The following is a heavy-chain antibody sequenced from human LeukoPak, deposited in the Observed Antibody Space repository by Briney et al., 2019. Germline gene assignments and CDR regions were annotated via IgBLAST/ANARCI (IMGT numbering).Heavy chain of an antibody. D-gene: IGHD3-3*01. CDR3: ARGRGIFGVVTLDY. CDR1: GFTFSSYS. Sequence: GGSLRLSRAASGFTFSSYSMNWVRQAPGKGLEWVSSISSSSSYIYYADSVKGRFTISRDNAKNSLYLQMNSLRAEDTAVYYCARGRGIFGVVTLDYWGQGTLVTVSS. CDR2: ISSSSSYI. V-gene: IGHV3-21*01. J-gene: IGHJ4*02.